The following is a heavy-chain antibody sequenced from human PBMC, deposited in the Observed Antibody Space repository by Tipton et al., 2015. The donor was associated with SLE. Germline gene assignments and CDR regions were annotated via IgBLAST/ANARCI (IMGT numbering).Heavy chain of an antibody. CDR2: ITRDSTL. CDR1: GFTFSSYA. V-gene: IGHV3-48*04. J-gene: IGHJ6*03. Sequence: GSLRLSCAASGFTFSSYAMSWVRQAPGKGLEWVSGITRDSTLYYADSVKGRFTISRDNAMNSMFLQVNSLRAEDTAVYYCARDETSFGVVIDGNYYYYMDVWGKGTTVTVSS. D-gene: IGHD3-3*01. CDR3: ARDETSFGVVIDGNYYYYMDV.